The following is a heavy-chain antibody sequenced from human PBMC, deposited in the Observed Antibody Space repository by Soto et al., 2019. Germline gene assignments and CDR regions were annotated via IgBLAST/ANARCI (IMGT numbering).Heavy chain of an antibody. D-gene: IGHD3-3*01. CDR2: INPNSGGT. V-gene: IGHV1-2*04. CDR3: ARGSIIDFWSGYYETYYYGMDV. J-gene: IGHJ6*02. Sequence: ASVKVSCKASGYTFTGYYMHWVRQAPGQGLEWMGWINPNSGGTNYAQKFQGWVTMTRDTSISTAYMELSRLRSDDTAVYYCARGSIIDFWSGYYETYYYGMDVWGQGTTVTVSS. CDR1: GYTFTGYY.